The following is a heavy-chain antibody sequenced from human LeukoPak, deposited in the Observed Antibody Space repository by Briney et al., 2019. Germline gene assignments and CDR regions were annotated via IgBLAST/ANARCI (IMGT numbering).Heavy chain of an antibody. V-gene: IGHV4-59*08. CDR2: IYYSGST. D-gene: IGHD1-26*01. CDR1: GGSISSYF. J-gene: IGHJ4*02. CDR3: ARAGWWEVLDY. Sequence: SETLSLTCTVSGGSISSYFWSWIRQPPGKGLEWIGYIYYSGSTNYNPSLKSRVTISVDTSKNQFSLKLSSVTAADTAVYYCARAGWWEVLDYWGQGTLVTVSS.